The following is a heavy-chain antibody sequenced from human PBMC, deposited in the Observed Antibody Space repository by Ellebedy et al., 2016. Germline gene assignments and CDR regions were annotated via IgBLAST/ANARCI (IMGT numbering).Heavy chain of an antibody. CDR3: ARVKQWPNYYGMDV. Sequence: GESLKISCAASGFTFSSYGMHWVRQAPGKGLEWVAVIWYDGSNKYYADSVKGRFTISRDNSKNTLYLQMNSLRAEDTAVYYCARVKQWPNYYGMDVWGQGTTVTVSS. CDR1: GFTFSSYG. D-gene: IGHD6-19*01. V-gene: IGHV3-33*01. CDR2: IWYDGSNK. J-gene: IGHJ6*02.